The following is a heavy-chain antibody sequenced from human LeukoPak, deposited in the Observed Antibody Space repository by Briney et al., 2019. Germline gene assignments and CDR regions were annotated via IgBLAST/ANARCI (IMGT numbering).Heavy chain of an antibody. CDR1: GFTFGSYA. CDR3: ARGNTYYYDSSGYYFPY. D-gene: IGHD3-22*01. J-gene: IGHJ4*02. Sequence: PGGSLRLSXAASGFTFGSYAMHRVRQTPGKGLEYVSAISSNGGSTYYANSVKGRFTISRDNSKNTLYLQMGSLRAEDMAVYYCARGNTYYYDSSGYYFPYWGQGTLVTVSS. V-gene: IGHV3-64*01. CDR2: ISSNGGST.